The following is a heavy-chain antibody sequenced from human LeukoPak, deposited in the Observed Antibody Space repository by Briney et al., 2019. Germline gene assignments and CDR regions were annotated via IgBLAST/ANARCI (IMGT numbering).Heavy chain of an antibody. D-gene: IGHD1-1*01. CDR3: ARDWKADF. CDR1: GFTFSTYA. CDR2: IDIYSTKT. V-gene: IGHV3-23*05. J-gene: IGHJ4*01. Sequence: GGSLRLSCATSGFTFSTYAMTWVRQAPGKGLEWVSAIDIYSTKTNYVDSVKGRFTISRDNSKNTLYLQMNSLRGEDTAIYYCARDWKADFWGHGTLVTASS.